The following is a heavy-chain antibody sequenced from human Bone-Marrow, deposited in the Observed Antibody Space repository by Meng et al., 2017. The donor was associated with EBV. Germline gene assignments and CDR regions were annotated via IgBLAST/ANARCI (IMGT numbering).Heavy chain of an antibody. V-gene: IGHV1-69*01. CDR1: GGTLNNFA. CDR3: ARDNGDTMTNPYFDY. J-gene: IGHJ4*02. CDR2: IIPVLGAT. D-gene: IGHD2-21*01. Sequence: QVQVVKSGAEVKKPGSSVRVSCKASGGTLNNFAINWVRQAPGEGLEWMGGIIPVLGATNYADNFQGRMKIIADESTNTAYMELSKLTPADTALYYCARDNGDTMTNPYFDYWGQGTLVTVSS.